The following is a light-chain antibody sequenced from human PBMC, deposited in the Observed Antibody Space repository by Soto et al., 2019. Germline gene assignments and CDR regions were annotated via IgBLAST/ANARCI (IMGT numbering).Light chain of an antibody. CDR1: QGISNY. V-gene: IGKV1-27*01. CDR2: AAS. CDR3: HKYNSASST. Sequence: DIQMTQSPSSLSASVGDRVTITCRASQGISNYLAWYQQKPGKVPKLLIYAASTLQSGVPSRFSGSGSGTDFTLTISSLQPEDVATYYCHKYNSASSTFGQGTRLEIK. J-gene: IGKJ5*01.